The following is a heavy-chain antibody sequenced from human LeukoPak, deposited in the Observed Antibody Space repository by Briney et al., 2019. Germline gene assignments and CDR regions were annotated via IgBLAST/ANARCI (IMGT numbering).Heavy chain of an antibody. Sequence: SETLSLTCTISRGFLSSYYWSWIRQSPGKGPEWIGYIYYSGGTNYNPSLESRVTISVDRSTNQFSLKVRSVTAADTAVYYCARRRFSYGDNDAFDIWGQGTMVTVSS. D-gene: IGHD5-18*01. CDR1: RGFLSSYY. J-gene: IGHJ3*02. CDR2: IYYSGGT. V-gene: IGHV4-59*08. CDR3: ARRRFSYGDNDAFDI.